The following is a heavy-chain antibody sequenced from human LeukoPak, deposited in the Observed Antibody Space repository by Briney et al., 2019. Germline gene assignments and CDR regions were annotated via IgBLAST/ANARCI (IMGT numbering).Heavy chain of an antibody. CDR3: ARGARSSDY. D-gene: IGHD3-10*01. V-gene: IGHV4-59*13. J-gene: IGHJ4*02. CDR2: IYNSVTT. CDR1: GLSISANS. Sequence: SGTLSLTCTVSGLSISANSWSWIRQPPGKGLEWIGYIYNSVTTNDNPSLTSRVTISVDTSKNQLSLKLSSATAADTAVYYCARGARSSDYWGQGTLVTVSS.